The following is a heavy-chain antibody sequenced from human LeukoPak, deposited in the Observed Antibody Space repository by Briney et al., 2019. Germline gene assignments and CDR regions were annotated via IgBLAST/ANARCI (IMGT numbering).Heavy chain of an antibody. J-gene: IGHJ4*02. CDR1: GYTFTANG. V-gene: IGHV1-18*01. D-gene: IGHD2-2*01. Sequence: ASVNVSCKASGYTFTANGITWVRQAPGQGLEWMGWISAYNGNTVYAQMFQGRVTMITDTSTSTAYMEVTNLRSDDTAMYFCARSGHCSGAGCYAEGIDYWGQGTLVTVSS. CDR2: ISAYNGNT. CDR3: ARSGHCSGAGCYAEGIDY.